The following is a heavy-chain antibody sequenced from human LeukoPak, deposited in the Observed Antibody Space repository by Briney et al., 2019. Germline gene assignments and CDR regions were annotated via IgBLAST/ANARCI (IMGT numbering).Heavy chain of an antibody. D-gene: IGHD1-26*01. CDR2: ISETSDII. Sequence: GGSLRLSCAASGFTFSTYNMNWVRQAPGKGLEWLSYISETSDIIYYADSVKGRFTISRDNAKNSLYLQVSSLRHEDTAVYYCARAGGEWELRCFDYWGQGTLVTVSS. CDR1: GFTFSTYN. V-gene: IGHV3-48*02. J-gene: IGHJ4*02. CDR3: ARAGGEWELRCFDY.